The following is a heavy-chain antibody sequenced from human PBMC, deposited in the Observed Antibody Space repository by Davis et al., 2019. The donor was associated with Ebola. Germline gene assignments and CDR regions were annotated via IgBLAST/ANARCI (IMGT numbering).Heavy chain of an antibody. Sequence: AASVKVSCKASGYTFINYGITWVRQAPGQGLEWMGRINPNFGGKIYAQKFQDRVTLTIDTSINTAYMELDRLRSDDTAVYYCARGHTYGRWDDWFDPWGQGTLVTVSS. J-gene: IGHJ5*02. CDR2: INPNFGGK. CDR1: GYTFINYG. CDR3: ARGHTYGRWDDWFDP. D-gene: IGHD1-26*01. V-gene: IGHV1-2*06.